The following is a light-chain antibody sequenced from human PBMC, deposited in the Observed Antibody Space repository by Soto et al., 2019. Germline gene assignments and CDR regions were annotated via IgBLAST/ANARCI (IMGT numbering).Light chain of an antibody. CDR2: GAS. CDR1: QSVTSN. CDR3: LQHNTYPRT. Sequence: EIVLTQSPAILSVSPVERATLSCRASQSVTSNLAWYRQRPGQAPRLLIYGASTRATGIPARFSGSGSGTEFTLTISSLQPDDFATYYCLQHNTYPRTFGQGTKVDIK. J-gene: IGKJ1*01. V-gene: IGKV3-15*01.